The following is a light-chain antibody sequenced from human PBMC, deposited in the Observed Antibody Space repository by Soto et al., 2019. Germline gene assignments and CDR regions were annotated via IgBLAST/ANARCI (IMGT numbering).Light chain of an antibody. CDR1: QSVSSN. CDR3: QQDNNWPPWT. Sequence: DIVMTQSPATLSVSPGERATLSCRASQSVSSNLAWYQQKPGQAPRLLIYGASTRATGIPARFSGSGSGTEVTLTISSLQSEDFAVYYCQQDNNWPPWTFGQGTKVEIK. V-gene: IGKV3-15*01. CDR2: GAS. J-gene: IGKJ1*01.